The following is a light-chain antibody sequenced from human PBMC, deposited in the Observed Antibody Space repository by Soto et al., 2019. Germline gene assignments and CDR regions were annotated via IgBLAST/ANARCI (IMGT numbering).Light chain of an antibody. CDR1: QSVSSSF. CDR2: GAS. Sequence: EIVLTQSPGTLSLSPGERATLSCRASQSVSSSFLAGYQQKPGQAPRLLIYGASSRATGIPDRFSGSGSGTDFTLTISGLEPEDFAVYYCQQYDNSPWTFGQGTKVEIK. V-gene: IGKV3-20*01. J-gene: IGKJ1*01. CDR3: QQYDNSPWT.